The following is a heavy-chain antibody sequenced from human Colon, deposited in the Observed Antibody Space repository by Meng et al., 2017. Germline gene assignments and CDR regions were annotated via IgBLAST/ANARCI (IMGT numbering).Heavy chain of an antibody. V-gene: IGHV3-21*01. CDR1: GFTFSSHR. D-gene: IGHD6-6*01. Sequence: EVQLVESGGGLVKPGGFLRLSCAASGFTFSSHRMNWVRQAPGKGLEWVSTISSGSNFIYYADSLKGRFTISRDNAKNSLYLQIDSLRAEDTAVYYCARDIPGRLFDNWGQGTLVTVSS. CDR3: ARDIPGRLFDN. CDR2: ISSGSNFI. J-gene: IGHJ4*02.